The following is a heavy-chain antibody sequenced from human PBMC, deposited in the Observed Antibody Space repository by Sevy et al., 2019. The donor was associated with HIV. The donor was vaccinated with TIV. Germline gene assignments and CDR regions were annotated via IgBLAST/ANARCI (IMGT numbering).Heavy chain of an antibody. Sequence: GGSLRLSCAASGFTFSSYGMHWVRQAPGKGLEWVAVISYDGSNKYYADSVKGRFTISRDNSKNTLYLQMNSLRAEDTAVYYCAVMVRGEGTLDYWGQGTLVTVSS. V-gene: IGHV3-33*01. CDR3: AVMVRGEGTLDY. CDR2: ISYDGSNK. J-gene: IGHJ4*02. D-gene: IGHD3-10*01. CDR1: GFTFSSYG.